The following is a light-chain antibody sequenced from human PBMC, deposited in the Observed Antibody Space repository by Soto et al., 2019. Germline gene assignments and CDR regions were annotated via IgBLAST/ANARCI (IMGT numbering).Light chain of an antibody. CDR3: SSYTSRNTLV. CDR2: EVS. V-gene: IGLV2-14*01. CDR1: SSDVGGYAY. J-gene: IGLJ1*01. Sequence: QSALTQPASVSGSPGQSITISCTGTSSDVGGYAYVSWYQHHPGKAPKLLIYEVSQRPSKFSNRFSGSKSGNTASLTISGLQAEDEADYYCSSYTSRNTLVFGTGTKLTVL.